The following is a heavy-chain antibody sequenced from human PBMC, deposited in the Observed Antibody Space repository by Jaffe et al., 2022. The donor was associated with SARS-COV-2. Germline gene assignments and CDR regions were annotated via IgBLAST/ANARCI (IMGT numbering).Heavy chain of an antibody. D-gene: IGHD6-13*01. CDR1: GGSFSGYY. Sequence: QVLLQQWGAGLLKPSETLSLICAVYGGSFSGYYWTWIRQPPGKGLEWIGEINHSGSTNYNPSLKSRVTISVDTSKNQFSLKLSSVTAADSAVYYCARGRHIAAAVDYYYFGMDVWGQGTTVTVSS. J-gene: IGHJ6*02. CDR3: ARGRHIAAAVDYYYFGMDV. CDR2: INHSGST. V-gene: IGHV4-34*01.